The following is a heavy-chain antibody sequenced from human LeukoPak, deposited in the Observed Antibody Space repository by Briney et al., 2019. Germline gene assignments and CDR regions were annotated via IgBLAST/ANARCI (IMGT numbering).Heavy chain of an antibody. J-gene: IGHJ3*02. CDR2: ISSSGSTI. CDR3: ARGRQNSGSYSDAFDI. CDR1: GFTFSSYE. D-gene: IGHD1-26*01. V-gene: IGHV3-48*03. Sequence: GGSLRLSCAASGFTFSSYEMNWVRQAPGKGLEWVSYISSSGSTIYYAESVKGRFTISRDNAKNSLYLQMNSLRAEDTAVYYCARGRQNSGSYSDAFDIWGQGTVVTVSS.